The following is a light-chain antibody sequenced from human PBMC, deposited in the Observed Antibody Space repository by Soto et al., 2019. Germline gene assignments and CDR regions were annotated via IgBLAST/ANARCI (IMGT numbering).Light chain of an antibody. CDR1: QDISNY. V-gene: IGKV1-33*01. J-gene: IGKJ2*01. CDR2: DAS. Sequence: DIQMTQSPSSLSASVGDRVTITCQASQDISNYLNWYQQKPRKAPKLLIYDASNLEAGVPSRFSGSGSGTDFTFTISSLHPEDIATYYCQQFANLPYTFGQGTKLEIK. CDR3: QQFANLPYT.